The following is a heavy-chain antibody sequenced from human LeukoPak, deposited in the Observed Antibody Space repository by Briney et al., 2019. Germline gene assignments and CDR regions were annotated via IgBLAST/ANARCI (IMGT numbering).Heavy chain of an antibody. J-gene: IGHJ3*02. CDR3: ARALVAGVTLNALDI. V-gene: IGHV3-30*02. Sequence: GSLRLSCAASGFTFSSYGMHWVRQAPGKGLEWVAFIRYDGSNKYYADSVKGRFTISRDNSKNTLYVQMNSLRAEDTAVYYCARALVAGVTLNALDIWGQGTMVTVSS. CDR1: GFTFSSYG. CDR2: IRYDGSNK. D-gene: IGHD2-15*01.